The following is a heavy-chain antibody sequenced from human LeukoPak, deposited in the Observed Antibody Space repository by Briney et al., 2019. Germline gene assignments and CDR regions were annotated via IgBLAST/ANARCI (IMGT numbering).Heavy chain of an antibody. Sequence: ASVKVSCKASGYTFTGYYMHWVRQAPGQGLEWMGWINPNSGGTNYAQKFQGRVTMTGDTSISTAYMELSRLRSDDTAVYYCARDPYCSGGSCYSPPDYWGQGTLVTVSS. CDR2: INPNSGGT. CDR1: GYTFTGYY. V-gene: IGHV1-2*02. J-gene: IGHJ4*02. D-gene: IGHD2-15*01. CDR3: ARDPYCSGGSCYSPPDY.